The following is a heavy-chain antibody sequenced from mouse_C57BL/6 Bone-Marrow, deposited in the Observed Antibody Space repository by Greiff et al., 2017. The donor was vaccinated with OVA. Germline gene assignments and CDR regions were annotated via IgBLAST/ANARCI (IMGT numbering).Heavy chain of an antibody. CDR2: INPNNGGT. V-gene: IGHV1-26*01. CDR1: GYTFTDYY. CDR3: ARGRPYAMDY. J-gene: IGHJ4*01. Sequence: VQLKQSGPELVKPGASVKISCKASGYTFTDYYMNWVQQSHGKSLEWIGDINPNNGGTSYNQKFKGKATLTVDKSSSTAYMELRSLTSEDSAVDYCARGRPYAMDYWGQGTSVTVSS.